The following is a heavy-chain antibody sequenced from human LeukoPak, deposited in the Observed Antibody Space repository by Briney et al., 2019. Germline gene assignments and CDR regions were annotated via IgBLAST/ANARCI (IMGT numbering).Heavy chain of an antibody. D-gene: IGHD3-9*01. CDR3: ARVGLNYDILTGYYTVPAPRKYFDY. J-gene: IGHJ4*02. Sequence: SETLSLTCAVSGGSISSSNWWSWVRQPPGKGLEWIGEIYHSGSTNYNPSLKSRVAISVDKSKNQFSLKLSSVTAADTAVYYCARVGLNYDILTGYYTVPAPRKYFDYWGQGTLVTVSS. V-gene: IGHV4-4*02. CDR2: IYHSGST. CDR1: GGSISSSNW.